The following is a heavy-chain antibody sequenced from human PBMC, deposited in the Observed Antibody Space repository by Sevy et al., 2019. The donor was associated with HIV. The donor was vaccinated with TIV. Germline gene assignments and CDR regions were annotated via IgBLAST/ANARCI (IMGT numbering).Heavy chain of an antibody. CDR3: ARAITLTTFHHYGMDV. J-gene: IGHJ6*02. CDR2: ISNSGSTI. Sequence: GGSLRLSCAASGFTFSDYYMSWIRQAPGKGLEWVSYISNSGSTIYYADSVKGRFTISRDNAKNSLYLQMNSLRAEDTAVYYCARAITLTTFHHYGMDVWGQGTTVTVSS. CDR1: GFTFSDYY. D-gene: IGHD1-7*01. V-gene: IGHV3-11*01.